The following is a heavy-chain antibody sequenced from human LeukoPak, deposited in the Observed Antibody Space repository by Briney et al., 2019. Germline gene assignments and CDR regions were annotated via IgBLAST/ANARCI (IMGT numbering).Heavy chain of an antibody. CDR2: IYYSGST. CDR1: GGSISSSSYY. Sequence: SETLSLTCTVSGGSISSSSYYWGWIRQPPGKGLEWIGSIYYSGSTYYNPSLKSRVTISVDTSKNQFSLKLGSVTAADTAVYYCARLPTVGATFAFDIWGQGTMVTVSS. J-gene: IGHJ3*02. D-gene: IGHD1-26*01. CDR3: ARLPTVGATFAFDI. V-gene: IGHV4-39*01.